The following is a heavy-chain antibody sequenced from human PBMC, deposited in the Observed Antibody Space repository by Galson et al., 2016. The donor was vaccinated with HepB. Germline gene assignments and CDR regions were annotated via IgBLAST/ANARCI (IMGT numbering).Heavy chain of an antibody. J-gene: IGHJ4*02. CDR1: GYTFTNYG. D-gene: IGHD3-22*01. CDR2: ISAYNGNT. CDR3: AKDPFYPPVVLTRYFDY. V-gene: IGHV1-18*01. Sequence: SVKVSCKASGYTFTNYGISWVRQAPGQGLEWMGWISAYNGNTDYAQKFQGRVTMTTDTSTSTAYMELRSLRSDDTAVYYCAKDPFYPPVVLTRYFDYWGQGTLVTVSS.